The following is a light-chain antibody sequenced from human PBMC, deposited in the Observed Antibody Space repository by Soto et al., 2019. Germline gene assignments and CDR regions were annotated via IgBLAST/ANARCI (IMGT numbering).Light chain of an antibody. CDR1: SRDVGGYNY. V-gene: IGLV2-14*01. CDR3: SSYASSRDVF. Sequence: QSALTQPASVSGSPGQSITSACTGTSRDVGGYNYVSWYQQYPGKAPKLMIYEVSNRPSGVSNRFSGSKSGNTASLTISGLQAEDEADYYCSSYASSRDVFFGGGTKLTV. J-gene: IGLJ2*01. CDR2: EVS.